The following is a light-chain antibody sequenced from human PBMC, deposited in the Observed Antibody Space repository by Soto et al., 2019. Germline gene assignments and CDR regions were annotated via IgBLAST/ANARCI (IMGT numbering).Light chain of an antibody. CDR2: GAS. CDR1: QSVGSN. Sequence: EIVMTQSPAALSVSPGERATLSCRASQSVGSNLAWYQQKPGQAPRVLIYGASTRATGIPARFSGSGSGTEFTLTISSLQSEDFAVYYCQQYDNWPPTTFGQGTKVDI. J-gene: IGKJ1*01. V-gene: IGKV3-15*01. CDR3: QQYDNWPPTT.